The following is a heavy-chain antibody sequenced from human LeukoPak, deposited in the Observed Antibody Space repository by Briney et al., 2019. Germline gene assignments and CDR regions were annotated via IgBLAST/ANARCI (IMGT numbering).Heavy chain of an antibody. Sequence: ASVTVSCKASGYTFTGYYMHWVRQAPGQGLEWMGRINPNSGGTNYAQKFQGRVTMTRDTSISTAYMELSSLRSEDTAVYYCAAIAAVGTAGYWGQGTLVTVSS. CDR3: AAIAAVGTAGY. J-gene: IGHJ4*02. V-gene: IGHV1-2*06. CDR1: GYTFTGYY. D-gene: IGHD6-13*01. CDR2: INPNSGGT.